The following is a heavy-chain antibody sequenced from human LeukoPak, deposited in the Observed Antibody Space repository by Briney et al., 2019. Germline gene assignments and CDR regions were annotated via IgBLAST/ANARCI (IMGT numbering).Heavy chain of an antibody. CDR3: AKIPLPSLYIAARLRTPGYYFDY. CDR2: ISGSGGST. Sequence: GGSLRLSCTASGFTFSTYAMSWVRQAPGKGLEWVSAISGSGGSTYYADSVKGRFTISRDNSKSTLYLQMNSLRAEDTAVYYCAKIPLPSLYIAARLRTPGYYFDYWGQGTLVTVSS. CDR1: GFTFSTYA. V-gene: IGHV3-23*01. J-gene: IGHJ4*02. D-gene: IGHD6-6*01.